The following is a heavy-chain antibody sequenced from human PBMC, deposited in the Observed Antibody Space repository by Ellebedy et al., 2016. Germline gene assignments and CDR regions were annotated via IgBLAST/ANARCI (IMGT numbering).Heavy chain of an antibody. J-gene: IGHJ4*02. Sequence: GSLRLXXTVSGGSISSYYWSWIRQPPGKGLEWIGYIYYSGSTNYNPSLKSRVTISVDTSKDQFSLKLSSVTAADTAVYYCARGPGLYDSSYLDYWGQGTLVTVSS. CDR2: IYYSGST. D-gene: IGHD3-22*01. V-gene: IGHV4-59*08. CDR3: ARGPGLYDSSYLDY. CDR1: GGSISSYY.